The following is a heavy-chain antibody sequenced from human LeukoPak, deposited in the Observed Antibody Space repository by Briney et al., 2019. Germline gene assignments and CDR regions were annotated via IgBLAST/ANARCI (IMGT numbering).Heavy chain of an antibody. CDR3: ARGRDRLAATGNWFDP. J-gene: IGHJ5*02. CDR1: GYTFSSYG. D-gene: IGHD6-13*01. CDR2: ISPYNGKT. V-gene: IGHV1-18*04. Sequence: ASVKVSCKASGYTFSSYGIAWVRQAPGQGLEWMGLISPYNGKTSYAQKVQDRVTMTTDTSTSTAYMELRSLRSDDTAVYYCARGRDRLAATGNWFDPWGQGPLVTVSS.